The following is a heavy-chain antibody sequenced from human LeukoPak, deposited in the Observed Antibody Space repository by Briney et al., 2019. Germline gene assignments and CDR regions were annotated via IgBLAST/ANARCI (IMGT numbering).Heavy chain of an antibody. J-gene: IGHJ4*02. D-gene: IGHD2-8*01. CDR1: GGSTSSSSYY. V-gene: IGHV4-39*01. CDR2: IYYSGST. CDR3: ARPNANGDVGY. Sequence: SETLSLTCTVSGGSTSSSSYYWGWIRQPPGKGLEWIGSIYYSGSTYYNPSLKSRVTISVDTSKNQFSLKLSSVTAADTAVYYCARPNANGDVGYWGQGTLVTVSS.